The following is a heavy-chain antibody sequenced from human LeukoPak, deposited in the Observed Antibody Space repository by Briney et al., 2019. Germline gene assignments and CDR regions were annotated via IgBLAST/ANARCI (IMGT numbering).Heavy chain of an antibody. CDR1: GFTFSSYA. J-gene: IGHJ5*02. D-gene: IGHD4-17*01. CDR2: IKSDGSTA. V-gene: IGHV3-74*01. CDR3: AKSDYFDP. Sequence: GGSLRLSCAASGFTFSSYAMSWVRQAPGKGLEWVSRIKSDGSTATYADSVKGRFSVSRDNAKNTVYLQMNSLRTEDTAVYYCAKSDYFDPWGQGTLVTVSS.